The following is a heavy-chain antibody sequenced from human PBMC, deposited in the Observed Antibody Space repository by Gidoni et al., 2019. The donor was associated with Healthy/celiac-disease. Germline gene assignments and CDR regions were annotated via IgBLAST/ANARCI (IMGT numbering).Heavy chain of an antibody. D-gene: IGHD2-21*01. Sequence: EVQLLESGGGLVQPGGSLRLSCAASGFSFSSYAMSWVRQAQGKGLEWVSAISGSGGSTYYADAVKGRFTISRDNSKNTLYLQMNSLRAEDTAVYYCANLQHIVVATVYWGQGTLVTVSS. CDR2: ISGSGGST. J-gene: IGHJ4*02. CDR3: ANLQHIVVATVY. V-gene: IGHV3-23*01. CDR1: GFSFSSYA.